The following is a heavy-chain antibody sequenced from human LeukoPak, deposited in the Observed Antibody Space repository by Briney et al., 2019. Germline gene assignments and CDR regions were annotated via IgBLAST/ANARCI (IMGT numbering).Heavy chain of an antibody. D-gene: IGHD3-10*01. CDR3: ARVYGSGSYYNGYYYYYMDV. CDR2: IYYNGNT. Sequence: SETLSLTCTVSGGSISSYYWSWIRQSPGKGLEWIGYIYYNGNTNYNPSLKSRVTISLDTSKNQFSLKLSSVTAADTAVYYCARVYGSGSYYNGYYYYYMDVWGKGTTVTISS. V-gene: IGHV4-59*01. CDR1: GGSISSYY. J-gene: IGHJ6*03.